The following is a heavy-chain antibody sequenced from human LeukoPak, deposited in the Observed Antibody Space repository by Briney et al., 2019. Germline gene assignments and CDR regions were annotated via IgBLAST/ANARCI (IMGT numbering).Heavy chain of an antibody. D-gene: IGHD1-14*01. CDR3: ARPAAGDYYYGMDV. V-gene: IGHV3-30*02. J-gene: IGHJ6*02. CDR2: IRYDGSNK. Sequence: GGSLRLSCAASGFTFSSYGMHWVRQAPGKGLEWVAFIRYDGSNKYYADSVKGRFTISRDNSKNTLYLQMNSLRAEDTAVYYCARPAAGDYYYGMDVWGQGTTVTVSS. CDR1: GFTFSSYG.